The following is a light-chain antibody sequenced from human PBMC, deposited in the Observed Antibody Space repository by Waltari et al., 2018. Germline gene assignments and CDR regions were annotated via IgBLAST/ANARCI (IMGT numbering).Light chain of an antibody. CDR3: AAWDDRMNGHWV. V-gene: IGLV1-44*01. J-gene: IGLJ3*02. CDR2: RND. CDR1: SSTIGDTV. Sequence: SLLPTSPSASGTPGRRVPISCSEVSSTIGDTVLTWYHELPGKAPKLLSYRNDPRPSGVPDRFSASKSVTSASLASSGLQSEDEADYYCAAWDDRMNGHWVFGGGTKVTVL.